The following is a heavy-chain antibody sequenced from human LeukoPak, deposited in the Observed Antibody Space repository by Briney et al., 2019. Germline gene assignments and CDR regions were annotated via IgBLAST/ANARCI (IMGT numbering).Heavy chain of an antibody. CDR3: ARADIVVVPAAMSLTYYYYGMDV. D-gene: IGHD2-2*01. CDR1: GYTFTSYG. J-gene: IGHJ6*04. V-gene: IGHV1-18*04. Sequence: ASVKVSCKASGYTFTSYGISWARQAPGQGLEWMGWISAYNGSTNYAQKLQGRVTMTTDTSTSTAYMELRSLRSDDTAVYYCARADIVVVPAAMSLTYYYYGMDVWGKGTTVTVSS. CDR2: ISAYNGST.